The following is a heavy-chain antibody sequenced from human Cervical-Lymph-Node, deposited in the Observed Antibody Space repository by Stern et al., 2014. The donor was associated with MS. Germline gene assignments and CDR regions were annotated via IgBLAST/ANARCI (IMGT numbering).Heavy chain of an antibody. J-gene: IGHJ4*02. V-gene: IGHV1-8*02. CDR1: GYTFTTSD. CDR2: MNPNSGNT. D-gene: IGHD4-11*01. CDR3: ARGHDDGNYVGDY. Sequence: QVQLGQSGAEVKKPGASVKVSCKASGYTFTTSDINWVRQTTGQGLEWMGWMNPNSGNTGYAQKLQGRVTMTRNSSISTAYMELSSLRSEDTAVYYCARGHDDGNYVGDYWGQGTLVTVSS.